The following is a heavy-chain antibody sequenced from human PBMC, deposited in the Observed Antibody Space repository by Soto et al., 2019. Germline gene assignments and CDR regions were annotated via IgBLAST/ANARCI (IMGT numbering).Heavy chain of an antibody. D-gene: IGHD2-8*02. CDR1: GYSFTGYY. CDR2: INPDSGAT. V-gene: IGHV1-2*02. Sequence: HEHLVQSGAEVKRPGASLKVSCKASGYSFTGYYIHWVRQAPGQGLEWMGWINPDSGATNYAQNFQGRATLPSDTSISTASMDLTSLTSDDPAVYYCARGDYGTGGYPFPYFDYWGQGTLVIVSS. J-gene: IGHJ4*02. CDR3: ARGDYGTGGYPFPYFDY.